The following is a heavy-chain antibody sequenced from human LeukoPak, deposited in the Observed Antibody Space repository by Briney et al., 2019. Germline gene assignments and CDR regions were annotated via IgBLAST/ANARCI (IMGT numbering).Heavy chain of an antibody. Sequence: GGSLRLSCAASGFTFSSYGMHWVRQAPGKGLERVAFIRYDGSNKYYADSVKGRFTISRDNSKNTLYLQMNSLRAEDTAVYYCARVRWLSAAGTEGNFDYWGQGTLGTVSS. CDR3: ARVRWLSAAGTEGNFDY. J-gene: IGHJ4*02. CDR1: GFTFSSYG. D-gene: IGHD6-13*01. CDR2: IRYDGSNK. V-gene: IGHV3-30*02.